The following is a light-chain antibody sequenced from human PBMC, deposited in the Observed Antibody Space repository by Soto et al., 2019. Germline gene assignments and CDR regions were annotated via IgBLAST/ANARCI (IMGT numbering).Light chain of an antibody. CDR2: DVT. J-gene: IGLJ2*01. Sequence: QSALTQPASVSGSPGQSITISCTGTSSDIGVYNYVSWYQQHPGKAPKLMIYDVTKRPSGVSNRFSGSKSGNTASLTISGLQAEDEADYYCTSYRGSGIFEVFGGWTKLTVL. V-gene: IGLV2-14*01. CDR1: SSDIGVYNY. CDR3: TSYRGSGIFEV.